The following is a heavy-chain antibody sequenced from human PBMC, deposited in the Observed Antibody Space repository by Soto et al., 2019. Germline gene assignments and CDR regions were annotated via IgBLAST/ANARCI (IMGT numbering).Heavy chain of an antibody. V-gene: IGHV1-69*01. CDR1: GGTFSSYA. CDR2: IIPIFDTP. D-gene: IGHD1-1*01. Sequence: QVQLVQSGAEVKKPGSSVKVSCTASGGTFSSYAISWVRQAPGEGLEWMGGIIPIFDTPKYAQKFQGRVTITADESTSTAYMELSSLRSEDTAIYYCARGGTRYYYGMDVWGQGTTVTVSS. J-gene: IGHJ6*02. CDR3: ARGGTRYYYGMDV.